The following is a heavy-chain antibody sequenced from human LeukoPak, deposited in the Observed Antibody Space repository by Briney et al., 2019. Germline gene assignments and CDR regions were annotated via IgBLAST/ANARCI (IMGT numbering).Heavy chain of an antibody. CDR3: ATLKGDVTIFDN. J-gene: IGHJ4*02. V-gene: IGHV3-7*01. Sequence: PWESLRLSCAASGFIFRSGWMSWVRQAPGKGLEGVVSIKQDGCLKYHADSVKGRFTISRDNAKNSLYLQMNSLRVEDTAVYYCATLKGDVTIFDNWGQGSLVNVS. D-gene: IGHD1-26*01. CDR2: IKQDGCLK. CDR1: GFIFRSGW.